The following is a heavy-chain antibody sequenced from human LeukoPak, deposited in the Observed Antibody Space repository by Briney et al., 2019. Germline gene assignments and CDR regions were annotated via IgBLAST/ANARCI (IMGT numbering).Heavy chain of an antibody. J-gene: IGHJ5*02. CDR1: GGFINSY. Sequence: SETLSLTCTVSGGFINSYWSWIRQPAGKGLEWIGRISGSGTITYNPALQSRLSISIDTSKTQFSLKLMSVTAADTAVYYCARDSGTTGEVKFDPWGQGTLVTVSS. CDR3: ARDSGTTGEVKFDP. D-gene: IGHD3-10*01. V-gene: IGHV4-4*07. CDR2: ISGSGTI.